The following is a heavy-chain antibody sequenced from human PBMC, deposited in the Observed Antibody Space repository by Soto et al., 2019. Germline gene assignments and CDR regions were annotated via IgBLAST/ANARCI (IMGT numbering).Heavy chain of an antibody. CDR2: IYDRGTT. J-gene: IGHJ4*02. CDR1: GAPITRDHYY. Sequence: PSETLSLTCSVSGAPITRDHYYWSWIRHLPGKALEWIGSIYDRGTTKFSPSLTSRLALSVDTSKNQCSPKLSSVTAADAAVYYCALALGPTTGLDYWGPGILFTVSS. CDR3: ALALGPTTGLDY. D-gene: IGHD6-19*01. V-gene: IGHV4-31*03.